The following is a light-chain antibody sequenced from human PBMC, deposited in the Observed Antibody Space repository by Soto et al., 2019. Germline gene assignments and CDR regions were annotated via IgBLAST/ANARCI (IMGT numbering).Light chain of an antibody. V-gene: IGKV1-5*03. Sequence: DIQMTQSPSTLSASVGDRVTITCRASQSISSWLAWYQQKPGKAPKLLIYKASSLESGVPSRCSGSGSGTEFTLTISSLQPDDFATYYCQQYLTFGGGTKVEIK. CDR2: KAS. CDR3: QQYLT. J-gene: IGKJ4*01. CDR1: QSISSW.